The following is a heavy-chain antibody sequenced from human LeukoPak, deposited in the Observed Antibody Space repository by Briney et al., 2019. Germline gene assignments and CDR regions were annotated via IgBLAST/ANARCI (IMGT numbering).Heavy chain of an antibody. CDR1: GGSISSYY. J-gene: IGHJ5*02. V-gene: IGHV4-59*08. CDR3: ARHEYSGSYYGLSSFDP. CDR2: IYYSGST. Sequence: PSETLSLTCTVSGGSISSYYWSWIRQPPGKGLEWIGYIYYSGSTNYNPSLKSRVTISVDTSKNQLSLKLSSLTAADTAVYYCARHEYSGSYYGLSSFDPWGQGTLVTVSS. D-gene: IGHD1-26*01.